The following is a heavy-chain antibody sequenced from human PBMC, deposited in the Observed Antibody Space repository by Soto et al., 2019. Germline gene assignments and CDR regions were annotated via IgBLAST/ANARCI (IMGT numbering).Heavy chain of an antibody. J-gene: IGHJ4*02. Sequence: GGSLRLSCAASGFTFSNAWMNWVRQAPGKGLEWVGRIKSKTDGGTTDYAAPVKGSFTISRDDSKNTLYLQMNSLKTEDTAVYYCTTDPVTMIVVVPSSGWGQGTLVTVSS. D-gene: IGHD3-22*01. V-gene: IGHV3-15*07. CDR3: TTDPVTMIVVVPSSG. CDR2: IKSKTDGGTT. CDR1: GFTFSNAW.